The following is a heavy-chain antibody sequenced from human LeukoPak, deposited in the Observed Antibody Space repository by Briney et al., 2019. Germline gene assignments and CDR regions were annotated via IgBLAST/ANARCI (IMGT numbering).Heavy chain of an antibody. V-gene: IGHV4-39*07. Sequence: SETLSLTCTVSGDSIRSATFYWGWLRQPPGKGLEWIGSMDYRGTTYSNSSLKSRIITSVDTSKNQFSLKLSSVTAADTAVYYCARDSPYSSGWSARYNWFDPWGQGTLVTVSS. CDR1: GDSIRSATFY. CDR2: MDYRGTT. J-gene: IGHJ5*02. D-gene: IGHD6-19*01. CDR3: ARDSPYSSGWSARYNWFDP.